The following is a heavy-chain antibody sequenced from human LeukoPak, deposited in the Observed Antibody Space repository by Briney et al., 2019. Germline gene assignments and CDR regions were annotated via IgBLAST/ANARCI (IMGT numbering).Heavy chain of an antibody. CDR3: ARDYYDSSGYYSLFGY. V-gene: IGHV4-59*01. D-gene: IGHD3-22*01. CDR2: IYYSGST. CDR1: GGSISSYY. J-gene: IGHJ4*02. Sequence: SETLSLNCTVSGGSISSYYWSWIRQPPGKGLEWIGYIYYSGSTNYNPSLKSRVTISVDTSKNQFSLKLSSVTAADTAVYYCARDYYDSSGYYSLFGYWGQGTLVTVSS.